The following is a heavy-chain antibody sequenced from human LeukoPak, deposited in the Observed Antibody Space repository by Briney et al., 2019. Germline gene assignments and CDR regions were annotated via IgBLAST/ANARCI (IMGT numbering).Heavy chain of an antibody. CDR1: GFTFYVYA. CDR3: AKDRPNFHENSGHYYRRDGDS. J-gene: IGHJ5*01. CDR2: MCGTAGCT. V-gene: IGHV3-23*01. D-gene: IGHD3-22*01. Sequence: GGSLRLSCQASGFTFYVYAMSWVRQAPGKGLEWVASMCGTAGCTFYPDSVKGRFTISRDNSKNVLYLRMNSLTAEDTAIYYCAKDRPNFHENSGHYYRRDGDSWGQGTLVTVSS.